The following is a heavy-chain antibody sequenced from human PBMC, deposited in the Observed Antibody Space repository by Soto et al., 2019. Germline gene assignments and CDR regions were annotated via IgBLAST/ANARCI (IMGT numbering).Heavy chain of an antibody. J-gene: IGHJ4*02. CDR3: ARDRGENCGGDCYQDY. CDR2: IYHSGST. Sequence: SETLSLTCAVSGYCIGSGYYWGWIRQPPGKGLEWIGSIYHSGSTYYNPSLKSRVTISVDTSKNQFSLKLSSVTAADTAVYYCARDRGENCGGDCYQDYRGQGTLGTV. D-gene: IGHD2-21*02. V-gene: IGHV4-38-2*02. CDR1: GYCIGSGYY.